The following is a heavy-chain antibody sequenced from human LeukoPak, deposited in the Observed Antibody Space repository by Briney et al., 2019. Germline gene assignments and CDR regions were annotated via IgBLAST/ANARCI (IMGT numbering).Heavy chain of an antibody. D-gene: IGHD6-6*01. J-gene: IGHJ4*02. Sequence: GASVKVSCKASGGTFSSYAISWVRQAPGQGLEWMGGIIPIFGTATYAQKFQGRVTITTDESTSTAYMELNSLISEDTAVYYCARVNPSSSSQALDSWGQGTLVTVSS. CDR2: IIPIFGTA. CDR3: ARVNPSSSSQALDS. V-gene: IGHV1-69*05. CDR1: GGTFSSYA.